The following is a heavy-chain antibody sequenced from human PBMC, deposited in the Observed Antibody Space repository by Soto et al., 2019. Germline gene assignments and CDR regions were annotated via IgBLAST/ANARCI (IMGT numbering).Heavy chain of an antibody. CDR3: ARSNPARYFYHYGMAV. CDR2: ISHDGINK. J-gene: IGHJ6*02. Sequence: PGGSLRLSCTASGFSFSSYAMYWFRQPPGKGLEWVAVISHDGINKHYADSVKGRVTISRDNANNSVFLQMNNLRPEDKAVYYCARSNPARYFYHYGMAVGGQGTTVTVSS. V-gene: IGHV3-30-3*01. CDR1: GFSFSSYA.